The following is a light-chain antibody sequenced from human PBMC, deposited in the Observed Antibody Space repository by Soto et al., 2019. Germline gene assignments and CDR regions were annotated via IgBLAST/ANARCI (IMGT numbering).Light chain of an antibody. V-gene: IGLV2-14*01. CDR1: SSDVGSYNY. J-gene: IGLJ2*01. CDR2: EVR. Sequence: QSALTQPASVSGSPGQSITISCTGTSSDVGSYNYVSWYQQHPGKAPKLMIYEVRNRPSGASDRFSGSTSGKTASLTIFGLQAEDEADYCCSSYTTSTTQVFGGGTKLTVL. CDR3: SSYTTSTTQV.